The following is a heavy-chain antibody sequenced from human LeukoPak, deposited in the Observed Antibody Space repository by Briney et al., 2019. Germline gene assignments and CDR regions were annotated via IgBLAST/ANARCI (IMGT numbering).Heavy chain of an antibody. CDR3: AREILAPGKTHDY. Sequence: GGSLRLSCAASGFTFSNYWMHWVRQVPGKGLVWVSRINDDGSATFYADSVKGRFSISRDNAKNTLFLQINSLRAEDTAVYYCAREILAPGKTHDYWGQGTLVTVSS. V-gene: IGHV3-74*01. J-gene: IGHJ4*02. CDR1: GFTFSNYW. CDR2: INDDGSAT.